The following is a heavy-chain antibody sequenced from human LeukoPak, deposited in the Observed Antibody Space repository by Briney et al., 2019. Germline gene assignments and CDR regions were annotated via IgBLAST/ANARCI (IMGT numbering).Heavy chain of an antibody. CDR1: GGSISSYY. Sequence: SETLSLTCTVSGGSISSYYWSWIRQPPGKGLEWIGYIYYSGSANYNPSLKSRVTISVDTSKNQFSLKLSSVTAADTAVYYCARHRALMDVWGQGTTVTVSS. CDR3: ARHRALMDV. J-gene: IGHJ6*02. V-gene: IGHV4-59*08. CDR2: IYYSGSA.